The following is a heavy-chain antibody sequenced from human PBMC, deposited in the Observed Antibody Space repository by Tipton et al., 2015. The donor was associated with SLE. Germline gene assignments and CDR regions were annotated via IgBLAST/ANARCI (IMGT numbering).Heavy chain of an antibody. V-gene: IGHV4-59*01. D-gene: IGHD6-13*01. CDR2: IYYSGST. J-gene: IGHJ4*02. CDR1: GGSISSYY. CDR3: ARRAAGREFDY. Sequence: TLSLTCTVSGGSISSYYWSWIPQPPGKGLEWIGYIYYSGSTNYNPSLKSRVTISVDTSKNQFSLKLSSVTAADTAVYYCARRAAGREFDYWGQGTLVTVSS.